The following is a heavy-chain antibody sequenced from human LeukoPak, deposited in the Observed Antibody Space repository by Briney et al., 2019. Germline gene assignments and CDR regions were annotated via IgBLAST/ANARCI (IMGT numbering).Heavy chain of an antibody. V-gene: IGHV3-23*01. Sequence: PGGPLRLSCAASGFTFSSYAMSWVRQAPGKGLEWVPAISGSGGSTYYADSVKGRFTISSDNSKYTLYLQMNSLRAEDTAVYYCAKKGASYYYDSSGYNWGQGTLVTVSS. CDR2: ISGSGGST. D-gene: IGHD3-22*01. J-gene: IGHJ4*02. CDR1: GFTFSSYA. CDR3: AKKGASYYYDSSGYN.